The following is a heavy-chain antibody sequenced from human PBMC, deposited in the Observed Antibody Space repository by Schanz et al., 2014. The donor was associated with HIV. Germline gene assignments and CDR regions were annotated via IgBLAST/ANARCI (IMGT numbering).Heavy chain of an antibody. J-gene: IGHJ4*02. Sequence: EVQLVESGGGLVQPGGSLRLSCAASGFTFSIYYMSWVRQAPGKGLEWVANINQDGSEKYYVDSVKGRFTISRDNAENSLYLQMHSLRAEDTAVYFCAKSNGGDTAVVQYYFDYWGQGTLVIVSS. CDR3: AKSNGGDTAVVQYYFDY. CDR2: INQDGSEK. CDR1: GFTFSIYY. D-gene: IGHD5-18*01. V-gene: IGHV3-7*01.